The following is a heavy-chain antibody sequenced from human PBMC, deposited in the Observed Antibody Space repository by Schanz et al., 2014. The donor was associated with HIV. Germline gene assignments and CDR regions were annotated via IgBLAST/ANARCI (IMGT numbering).Heavy chain of an antibody. Sequence: QVQLVQPGAEVKKPGSSVKVSCTASGGTFSNFAISWVRQAPGQGLEWMGGIIPVSGTASYAQMFQGRVKIIADKSTSTAYMELSSLRSEDTAVYYCASLVGATGLELDYWGQGTLVTVST. J-gene: IGHJ4*02. V-gene: IGHV1-69*06. D-gene: IGHD1-26*01. CDR2: IIPVSGTA. CDR1: GGTFSNFA. CDR3: ASLVGATGLELDY.